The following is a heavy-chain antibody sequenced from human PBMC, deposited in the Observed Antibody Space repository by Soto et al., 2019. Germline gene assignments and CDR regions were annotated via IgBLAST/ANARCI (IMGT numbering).Heavy chain of an antibody. CDR3: VYDSSGPLNFFDY. CDR1: GYTFTSYG. Sequence: GASVKVSCRASGYTFTSYGISWVRQAPGQGLEWMGWISAYNGNTNYAQKLQGRVTMTTDTSTSTAYMELRSLRSDDTAVYYCVYDSSGPLNFFDYWGQGTLVTVSS. CDR2: ISAYNGNT. V-gene: IGHV1-18*01. J-gene: IGHJ4*02. D-gene: IGHD3-22*01.